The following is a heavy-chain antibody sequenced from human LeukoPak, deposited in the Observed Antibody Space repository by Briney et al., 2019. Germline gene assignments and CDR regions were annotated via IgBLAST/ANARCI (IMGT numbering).Heavy chain of an antibody. J-gene: IGHJ5*02. Sequence: GGSLTLSCAVSGFTFSSNTMNWVRQAPGKGLEWVSGITSRGDYIYYVDSVKGRFTISRDNAKNSLYLQMNSLRAEDTAVYYCARGGGSGYYTPQKWFDPWGQGTLVTVSS. D-gene: IGHD3-3*01. CDR1: GFTFSSNT. V-gene: IGHV3-21*01. CDR3: ARGGGSGYYTPQKWFDP. CDR2: ITSRGDYI.